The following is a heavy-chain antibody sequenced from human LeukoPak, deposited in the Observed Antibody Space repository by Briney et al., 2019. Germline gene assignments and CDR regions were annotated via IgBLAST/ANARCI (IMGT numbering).Heavy chain of an antibody. V-gene: IGHV3-23*01. D-gene: IGHD2-2*01. CDR1: GFTFSSYG. J-gene: IGHJ4*02. CDR3: VRAAAVCSSTSCYGHY. CDR2: ISGNGRDT. Sequence: GGSLRLSCAASGFTFSSYGMHWVRQAPGKGLEWVSAISGNGRDTYYTDSVKGRFTISRDNSKNTLYLQMNSLRAEDTAIYYCVRAAAVCSSTSCYGHYWGQGTLATVSS.